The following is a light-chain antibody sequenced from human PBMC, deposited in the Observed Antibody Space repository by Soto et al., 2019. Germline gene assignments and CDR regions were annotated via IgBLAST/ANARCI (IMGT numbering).Light chain of an antibody. J-gene: IGKJ2*01. CDR3: QQYYSTPYT. CDR1: RSVLYSSNTKNY. Sequence: DIVMTQSPDSLAVSLGERATINCKSSRSVLYSSNTKNYLAWYQQKPGQPPKLLIYWASIRESGVPDRFSGSGSETDFTLTISGLQAEDVALYYCQQYYSTPYTFGQGTNLEIK. V-gene: IGKV4-1*01. CDR2: WAS.